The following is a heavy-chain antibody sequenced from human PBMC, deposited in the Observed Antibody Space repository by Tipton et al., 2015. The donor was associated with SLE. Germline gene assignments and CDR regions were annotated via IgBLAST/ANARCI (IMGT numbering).Heavy chain of an antibody. CDR1: GYSISPYY. D-gene: IGHD3-10*01. V-gene: IGHV4-59*08. CDR2: IHSSGTT. CDR3: ARAGSQPWGSGAFDI. Sequence: TLSLTCTVSGYSISPYYWSWIRQTPGKGLEWIGYIHSSGTTNYSPSLNSRVTMSVDTSKNQFSLKLSSVTAADTAVYYCARAGSQPWGSGAFDIWGQGTMVTVSS. J-gene: IGHJ3*02.